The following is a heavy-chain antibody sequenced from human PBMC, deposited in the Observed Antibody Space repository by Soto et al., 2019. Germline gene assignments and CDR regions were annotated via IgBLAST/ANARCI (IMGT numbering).Heavy chain of an antibody. Sequence: PGGSLRLSCAASGFTFSSYSKTWCRQAPGKGLEWVSSISSSSSYIYYADPVKGRFTISRDNAKNSLYLQMNSLRAEDTAVYYCAKVRVPRITMIVVPSEFQRWGQG. CDR3: AKVRVPRITMIVVPSEFQR. CDR1: GFTFSSYS. CDR2: ISSSSSYI. D-gene: IGHD3-22*01. J-gene: IGHJ1*01. V-gene: IGHV3-21*01.